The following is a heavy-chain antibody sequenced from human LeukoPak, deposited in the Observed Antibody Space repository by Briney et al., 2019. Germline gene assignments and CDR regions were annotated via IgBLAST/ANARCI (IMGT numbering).Heavy chain of an antibody. CDR3: ATVRDCSSTSCYGRFDY. CDR2: ISGSGGST. V-gene: IGHV3-23*01. CDR1: GFTFSSYA. D-gene: IGHD2-2*01. Sequence: GGSLRLSCAASGFTFSSYAMSWVRQAPGKGLEWVSAISGSGGSTYYADSVKGRFTISRDNSKNTLYLQMNSLRAEDTAVYHCATVRDCSSTSCYGRFDYWGQGTLVTVSS. J-gene: IGHJ4*02.